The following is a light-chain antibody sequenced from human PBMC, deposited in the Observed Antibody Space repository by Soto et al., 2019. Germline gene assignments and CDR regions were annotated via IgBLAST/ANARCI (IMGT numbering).Light chain of an antibody. V-gene: IGLV2-8*01. Sequence: QSALTQPPSASGSPGQSVTISCTGTSSDVGGYNYVSWYQQHPGKAPKLMIYEVSKRPSGVPDRFSGSKSGNTASLTVSGLHAEEEADYYCSSYGGSNNFVFGTGTKLTVL. CDR2: EVS. CDR1: SSDVGGYNY. CDR3: SSYGGSNNFV. J-gene: IGLJ1*01.